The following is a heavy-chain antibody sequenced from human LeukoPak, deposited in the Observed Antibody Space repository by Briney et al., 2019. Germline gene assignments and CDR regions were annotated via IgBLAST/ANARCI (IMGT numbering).Heavy chain of an antibody. D-gene: IGHD3-22*01. CDR2: IYYSGST. CDR3: ARRFDYYDCCGYSRNDAFYI. Sequence: SETLSLTCTVSGGSISSYYWSWIRQPPGKGLEWIGYIYYSGSTNYNPSLKSRVTISVDTSKNQFSLKLSSVTAADTAVYYCARRFDYYDCCGYSRNDAFYIWGQGTMVTVCS. V-gene: IGHV4-59*01. J-gene: IGHJ3*02. CDR1: GGSISSYY.